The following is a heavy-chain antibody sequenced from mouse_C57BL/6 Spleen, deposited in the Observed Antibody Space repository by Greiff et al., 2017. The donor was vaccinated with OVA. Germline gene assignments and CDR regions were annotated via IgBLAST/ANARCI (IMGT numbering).Heavy chain of an antibody. D-gene: IGHD2-2*01. CDR1: GYTFTSYW. Sequence: QVQLQQPGTELVKPGASVKLSCKASGYTFTSYWMHWVKQRPGRGLEWIGNINPSNGGTNYNEKFKSKATLTVDKSSSTAYMQLSSLTSEASAVYDCARGFYYGYPWYFDVWGTGTTVTVSS. J-gene: IGHJ1*03. V-gene: IGHV1-53*01. CDR3: ARGFYYGYPWYFDV. CDR2: INPSNGGT.